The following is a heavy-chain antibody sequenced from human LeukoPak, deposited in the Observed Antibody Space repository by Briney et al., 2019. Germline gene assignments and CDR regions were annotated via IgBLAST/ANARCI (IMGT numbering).Heavy chain of an antibody. Sequence: SETLSLTCTVSGGSISSSSYYWSWIRQPPGKGLEWIGYIYYTGSTNYNPSLKSRVTISVDTSKNRFSLKLSSVTAADTAVYYCARYTSSSEYFQHWGQGTLVTVSS. CDR3: ARYTSSSEYFQH. V-gene: IGHV4-61*01. CDR2: IYYTGST. D-gene: IGHD6-13*01. J-gene: IGHJ1*01. CDR1: GGSISSSSYY.